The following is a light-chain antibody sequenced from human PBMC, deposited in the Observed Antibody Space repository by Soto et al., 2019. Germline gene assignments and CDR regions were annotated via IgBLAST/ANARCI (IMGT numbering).Light chain of an antibody. CDR2: GNS. CDR1: SSNIGAGYD. J-gene: IGLJ3*02. CDR3: QSYDSSLSGSV. Sequence: QSVLTQPPSESGAPGQRVTISCTGSSSNIGAGYDVHWYQQLPGTAPKLLIYGNSNRPSGVPDRFSGSKSGTSASLAITGLQAEDEADYYCQSYDSSLSGSVFGGGTKRTVL. V-gene: IGLV1-40*01.